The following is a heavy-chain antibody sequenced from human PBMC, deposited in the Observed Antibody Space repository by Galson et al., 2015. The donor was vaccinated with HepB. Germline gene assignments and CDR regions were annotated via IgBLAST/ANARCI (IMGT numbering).Heavy chain of an antibody. CDR3: AKEFRAGDSSGFFDL. D-gene: IGHD3-22*01. V-gene: IGHV3-23*01. J-gene: IGHJ2*01. Sequence: KGRFTISRDNSKNTLYVQMDSLRAEDTAVHYCAKEFRAGDSSGFFDLWGRGTLVTVSS.